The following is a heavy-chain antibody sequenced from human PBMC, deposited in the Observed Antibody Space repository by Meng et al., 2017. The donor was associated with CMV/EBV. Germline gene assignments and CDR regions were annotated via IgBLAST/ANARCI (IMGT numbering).Heavy chain of an antibody. D-gene: IGHD2-15*01. CDR2: IIPIFGTA. CDR3: ARVCGGSCFDY. Sequence: QDLLVQSGAVVKKPGSSVNASCKAAGGTFSSYAISWVRQTPGQGLEWMGGIIPIFGTANYAQKFQGRVTITADESTSTAYMELSSLRSEDTAVYYCARVCGGSCFDYWGQGTLVTVSS. J-gene: IGHJ4*02. V-gene: IGHV1-69*12. CDR1: GGTFSSYA.